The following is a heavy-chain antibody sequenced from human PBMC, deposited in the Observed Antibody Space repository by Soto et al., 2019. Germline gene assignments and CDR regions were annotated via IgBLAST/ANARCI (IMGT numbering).Heavy chain of an antibody. V-gene: IGHV2-5*02. CDR3: AQVTITFGGVIGLDAFDI. CDR2: VYWDDDK. Sequence: SGPKLVNTTQALTLTLTFSGFSRTTKLVCGGWIRHPPGQALEWLAVVYWDDDKRYSPSLKSRLAIAKDTTKNQVVLTFTTVDTVDTATYYCAQVTITFGGVIGLDAFDIWGQGTTVTVSS. CDR1: GFSRTTKLVC. J-gene: IGHJ3*02. D-gene: IGHD3-16*02.